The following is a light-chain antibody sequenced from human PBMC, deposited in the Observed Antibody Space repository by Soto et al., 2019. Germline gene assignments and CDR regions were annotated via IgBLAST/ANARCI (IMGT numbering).Light chain of an antibody. CDR1: QSVSNNY. V-gene: IGKV3-20*01. CDR3: QQFSSYPLT. Sequence: EIVLTQSPGTLSLSPGERATVCFRASQSVSNNYLAWYQQKPGQAPRLLIYDASSRATGIPDRFSGGGSGTDFTLTISRLEPEDFAVYYCQQFSSYPLTFGGGTKVDIK. J-gene: IGKJ4*01. CDR2: DAS.